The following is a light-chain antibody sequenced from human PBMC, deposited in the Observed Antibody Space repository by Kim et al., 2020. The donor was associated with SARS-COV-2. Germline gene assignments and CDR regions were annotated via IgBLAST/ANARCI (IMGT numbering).Light chain of an antibody. CDR3: SSYTSSSTWV. V-gene: IGLV2-14*03. CDR2: DVS. Sequence: QSALTQPASVSGSPGQSITISCTGTSNDVGGYNYVSWYQQHPGKAPKLIIYDVSNRPSGVSNRFSGSKSGNTASLTISGLQAEDEADYYCSSYTSSSTWVFGGGTQLTVL. CDR1: SNDVGGYNY. J-gene: IGLJ3*02.